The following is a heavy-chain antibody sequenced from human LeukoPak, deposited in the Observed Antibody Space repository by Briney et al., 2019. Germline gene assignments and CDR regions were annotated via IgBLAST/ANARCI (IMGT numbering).Heavy chain of an antibody. CDR2: ISWNSGSI. D-gene: IGHD6-13*01. CDR1: GFTFDDYA. V-gene: IGHV3-9*01. J-gene: IGHJ4*02. Sequence: PGGSLRLSCAASGFTFDDYAMHWVRQAPGKGLEWVSGISWNSGSIGYADSVKGRFTISRDNAKNSLYLQMNSLRAEDTALYYCAKSFGPSTAGTTDYWGQGTLVTVSS. CDR3: AKSFGPSTAGTTDY.